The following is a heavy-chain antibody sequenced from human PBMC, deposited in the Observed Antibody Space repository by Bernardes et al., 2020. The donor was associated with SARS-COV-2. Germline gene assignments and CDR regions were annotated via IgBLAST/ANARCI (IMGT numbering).Heavy chain of an antibody. V-gene: IGHV4-34*01. CDR2: INHSGST. CDR1: GGSFSGYY. CDR3: ARVKSRVRDMDV. J-gene: IGHJ6*02. Sequence: SESLSLTCAVYGGSFSGYYWSWIRQPPGKGLEWIGEINHSGSTNYNPSLKSRVTISVDTSKNQFSLKLSSVTAADTAVYYCARVKSRVRDMDVWGQGTTVTVSS. D-gene: IGHD3-10*01.